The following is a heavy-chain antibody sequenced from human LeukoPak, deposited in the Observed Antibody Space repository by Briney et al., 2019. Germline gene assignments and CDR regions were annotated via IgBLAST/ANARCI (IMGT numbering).Heavy chain of an antibody. V-gene: IGHV5-51*01. D-gene: IGHD3-10*01. CDR2: IYPSDSET. Sequence: GESLKISCKGSGYSFNTFWIGWVRQTPETGLEWMGSIYPSDSETKYRPSFKGQVTISVDKSINIAYLRLSSLKASDTAMYYCARLIYFGSGRTYFFDSWGQGTLVTVSS. CDR1: GYSFNTFW. CDR3: ARLIYFGSGRTYFFDS. J-gene: IGHJ4*02.